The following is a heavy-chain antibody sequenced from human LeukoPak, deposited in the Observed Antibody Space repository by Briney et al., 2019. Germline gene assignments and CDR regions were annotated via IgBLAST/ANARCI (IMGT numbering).Heavy chain of an antibody. CDR3: ARSSIKSFDY. CDR2: TYYRSQWHY. V-gene: IGHV6-1*01. J-gene: IGHJ4*02. CDR1: RDSVSSNSVA. Sequence: SQTLSLTCAISRDSVSSNSVAWNWIRQTPSRGLEWLGRTYYRSQWHYDYAVSVKSRIIINPDTSKNQFSLHLNSVTPEDTAVYYCARSSIKSFDYWGQGTQVTVSS.